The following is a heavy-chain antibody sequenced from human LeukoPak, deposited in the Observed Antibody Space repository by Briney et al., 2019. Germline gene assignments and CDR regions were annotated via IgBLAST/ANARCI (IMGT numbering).Heavy chain of an antibody. V-gene: IGHV4-34*01. J-gene: IGHJ5*02. CDR3: VRAPGRATVTTFWFDP. CDR1: GGSFSGYY. D-gene: IGHD4-17*01. CDR2: INHSGST. Sequence: SETLSLTCAVYGGSFSGYYWSWIRQPPGKGLEWIGEINHSGSTNYNPSLKSRVTISVDTSKNQFSLKLSSVTAADTAVYYCVRAPGRATVTTFWFDPWGQGTLVTVSS.